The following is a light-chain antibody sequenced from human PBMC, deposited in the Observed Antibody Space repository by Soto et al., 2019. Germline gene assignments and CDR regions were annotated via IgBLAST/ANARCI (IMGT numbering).Light chain of an antibody. V-gene: IGLV1-44*01. Sequence: QSVLTQPPSASGTPGQRVTISCSGSRSNIGNNAVSWYQQFPGTAPTLLIYNNNQRPSGVPDRFSASKSGTSASLAISGLQSEEEADYYCATWDDSLNARGVFGGGTKLTVL. J-gene: IGLJ3*02. CDR2: NNN. CDR3: ATWDDSLNARGV. CDR1: RSNIGNNA.